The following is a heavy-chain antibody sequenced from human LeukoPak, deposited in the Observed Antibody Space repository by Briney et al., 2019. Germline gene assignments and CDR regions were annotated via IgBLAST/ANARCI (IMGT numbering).Heavy chain of an antibody. D-gene: IGHD5/OR15-5a*01. CDR2: ISGSGGST. CDR1: GFTFSSYA. J-gene: IGHJ4*02. V-gene: IGHV3-23*01. Sequence: GGSLRLSCAASGFTFSSYAMSWVRQAPGKGLEWVSAISGSGGSTCYADSVKGRFTISRDNSKNTLYLQMNSLRAEDTAVYYCAKASRAGDSVDYWGQGTLVTVSS. CDR3: AKASRAGDSVDY.